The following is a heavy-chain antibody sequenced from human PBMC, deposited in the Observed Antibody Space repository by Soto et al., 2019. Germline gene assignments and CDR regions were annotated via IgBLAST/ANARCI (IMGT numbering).Heavy chain of an antibody. CDR3: ASPDYDSSGYI. D-gene: IGHD3-22*01. V-gene: IGHV3-74*01. Sequence: GGSLRLSCAASGFTFSSYWMHWVRQAPGKGLVWVSRINSDGSSTSYADSVKGRFTISRDNAKNTLYPQMNSLRAEDTAVYYCASPDYDSSGYIWGQGTMVTVSS. J-gene: IGHJ3*02. CDR1: GFTFSSYW. CDR2: INSDGSST.